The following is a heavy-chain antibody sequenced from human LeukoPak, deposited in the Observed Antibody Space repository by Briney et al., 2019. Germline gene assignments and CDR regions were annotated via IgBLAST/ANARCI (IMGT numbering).Heavy chain of an antibody. D-gene: IGHD5-18*01. Sequence: GWSLTLSRAASGFTDSSNYMSWVRQAPGKGLEWVAVICYDGSNKYYADSVKCRFTICRDNSKNTLYLKLNSVRAEDTAVYYCARGKIQLWLITMNDAFDIWGQGTMVTVSS. CDR1: GFTDSSNY. V-gene: IGHV3-33*08. J-gene: IGHJ3*02. CDR3: ARGKIQLWLITMNDAFDI. CDR2: ICYDGSNK.